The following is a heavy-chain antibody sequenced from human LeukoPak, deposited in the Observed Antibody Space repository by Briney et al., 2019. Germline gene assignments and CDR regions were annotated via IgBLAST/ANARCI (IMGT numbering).Heavy chain of an antibody. D-gene: IGHD2-2*01. Sequence: GGSLRLSCAASGFTFSNAWMTWVRQAPGKGLEWVGRIKSKTDGGTTYYAAPVKGRFTISRDGSKNTLYLHMNSLKPEDTAVYYCAKVGGYCSSTSCLHYGMDVWGQGTTVTVSS. CDR2: IKSKTDGGTT. CDR3: AKVGGYCSSTSCLHYGMDV. J-gene: IGHJ6*02. CDR1: GFTFSNAW. V-gene: IGHV3-15*01.